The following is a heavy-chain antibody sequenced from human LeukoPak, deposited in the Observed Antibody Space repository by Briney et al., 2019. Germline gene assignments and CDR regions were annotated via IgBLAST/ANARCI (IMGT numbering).Heavy chain of an antibody. CDR2: IKQDGSEK. D-gene: IGHD1-26*01. V-gene: IGHV3-7*01. J-gene: IGHJ4*02. CDR3: ARDKIVGATHFDY. Sequence: GGSLRLSCTVSGFTVSSNSMSWVRQAPGEGLEWVANIKQDGSEKYYVDSVKGRFTISRDNAKNSLYLQMNSLRAEDTAVYYCARDKIVGATHFDYWGQGTLVTVSS. CDR1: GFTVSSNS.